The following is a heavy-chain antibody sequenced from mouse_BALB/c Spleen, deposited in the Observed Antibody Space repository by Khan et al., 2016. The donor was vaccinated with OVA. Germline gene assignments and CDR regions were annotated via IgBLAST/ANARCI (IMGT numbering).Heavy chain of an antibody. CDR2: INSDGDYT. D-gene: IGHD4-1*01. CDR3: ASHLTGSFAY. V-gene: IGHV5-6*01. CDR1: GFTFSTYG. Sequence: VQLQQSGGDLVKPGGSLRLSCAASGFTFSTYGMSWVRQPPDKRLEWVATINSDGDYTYYPDTVKGRFTISRNNAENTLYLQMSSLKSEDTAIXYCASHLTGSFAYWGQGTLVTVSA. J-gene: IGHJ3*01.